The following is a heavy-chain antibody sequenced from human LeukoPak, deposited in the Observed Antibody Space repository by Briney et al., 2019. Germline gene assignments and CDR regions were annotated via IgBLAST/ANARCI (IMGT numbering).Heavy chain of an antibody. CDR1: GYTFTGYY. J-gene: IGHJ4*02. V-gene: IGHV1-2*02. CDR3: ARVGVGATVGFSY. Sequence: RASVKVSCKASGYTFTGYYMHWVRQAPGQGLEWMGWINPNSGGTNYAQKFQGRVTMTRDTSISTAYMELSRLRSDDTAVYYCARVGVGATVGFSYWGQGTLVTVSS. D-gene: IGHD1-26*01. CDR2: INPNSGGT.